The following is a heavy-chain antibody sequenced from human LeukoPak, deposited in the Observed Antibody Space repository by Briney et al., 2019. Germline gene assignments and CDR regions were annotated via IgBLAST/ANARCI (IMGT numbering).Heavy chain of an antibody. V-gene: IGHV4-34*01. J-gene: IGHJ6*03. CDR3: GRGLRYPGGYMDV. CDR1: GGSFSGYY. Sequence: SETLSLTCAVYGGSFSGYYWSWIRQPPGKGLEWIGEINHSGSTNYNPSLKSRVTISVDTSKNQFSLKLSSVTAPDTAVYDCGRGLRYPGGYMDVWGKGTTVTVSS. CDR2: INHSGST. D-gene: IGHD3-9*01.